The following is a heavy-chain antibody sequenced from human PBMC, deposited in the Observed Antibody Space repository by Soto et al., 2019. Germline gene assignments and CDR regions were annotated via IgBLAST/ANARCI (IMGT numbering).Heavy chain of an antibody. CDR1: GYTFISYY. Sequence: QVQLVQSGAEMKKPGASVKVSCKASGYTFISYYMNWVRQAPGQGLEWMGMINPRSGSTTYAQKFQGRVTMTRDMSTSTVYMELSSVRSEDTAMYYCARGFPSSTNLGWFAPWGQGTLVTVSS. D-gene: IGHD2-2*01. J-gene: IGHJ5*02. CDR3: ARGFPSSTNLGWFAP. V-gene: IGHV1-46*01. CDR2: INPRSGST.